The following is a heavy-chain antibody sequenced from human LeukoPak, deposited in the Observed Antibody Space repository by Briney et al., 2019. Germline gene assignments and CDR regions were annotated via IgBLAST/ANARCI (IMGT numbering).Heavy chain of an antibody. CDR1: GFTFSSYG. J-gene: IGHJ4*02. CDR3: ARDGGYYYDSSGYYFDY. D-gene: IGHD3-22*01. V-gene: IGHV3-33*01. Sequence: PGGSLSLSCAASGFTFSSYGLHWVRQAPGKGLEWVAVIWYDANNKYYADSVKGRFTISRDNSKNTLYLQMNSLRVEDTAVYYCARDGGYYYDSSGYYFDYWGQGTLVTVSS. CDR2: IWYDANNK.